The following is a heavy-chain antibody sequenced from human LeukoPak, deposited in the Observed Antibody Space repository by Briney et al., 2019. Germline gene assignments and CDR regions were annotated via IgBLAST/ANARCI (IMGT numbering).Heavy chain of an antibody. V-gene: IGHV3-48*03. J-gene: IGHJ6*02. CDR3: ARLYGFSYYGMDV. CDR1: GFTFSSYE. CDR2: ISSSGSTI. D-gene: IGHD3-3*01. Sequence: TGGSLRLSCAASGFTFSSYEMNWVRQAPGKGPEWVSYISSSGSTIYYADSVKGRFTISRDNAKNSLYLQMNSLRAEDTAVYYCARLYGFSYYGMDVWGQGTTVTVSS.